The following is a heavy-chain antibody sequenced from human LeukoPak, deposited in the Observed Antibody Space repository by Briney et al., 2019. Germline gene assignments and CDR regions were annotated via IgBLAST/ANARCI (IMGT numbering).Heavy chain of an antibody. D-gene: IGHD3-10*01. J-gene: IGHJ4*02. CDR2: ISSSGSTK. CDR1: GFTFSDYY. Sequence: PGKSLRLSCAASGFTFSDYYMSWVRQAPGKGLEWISYISSSGSTKYYADSLRGRFTISRDNAKNSLYLQMNSLRAEDTAVYYCANFYGSRNHLALDYWGQGTLVTVSS. CDR3: ANFYGSRNHLALDY. V-gene: IGHV3-11*01.